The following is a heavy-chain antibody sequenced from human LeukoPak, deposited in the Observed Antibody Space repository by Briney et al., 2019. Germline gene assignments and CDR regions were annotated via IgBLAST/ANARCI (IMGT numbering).Heavy chain of an antibody. CDR1: GFTFSTYW. CDR2: IKRDGSEK. J-gene: IGHJ3*02. V-gene: IGHV3-7*04. CDR3: ARGGWDFDWLKGAFDI. D-gene: IGHD3-9*01. Sequence: GESLQISCAASGFTFSTYWMGWVRQAPGKGLEWVANIKRDGSEKFQVDSVKGRFTISRDNAKNSLYLEMNSLRAEDTAVYYCARGGWDFDWLKGAFDIWGQGTMVTVSS.